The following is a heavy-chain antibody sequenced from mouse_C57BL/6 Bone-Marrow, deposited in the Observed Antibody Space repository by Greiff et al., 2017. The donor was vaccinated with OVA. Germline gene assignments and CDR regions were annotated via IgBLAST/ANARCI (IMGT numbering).Heavy chain of an antibody. Sequence: QVQLQQSGAELVRPGASVKMSCKASGYTFTNYWIGWAKPRPGHGLEWIGDIYPGGGSTNYNEKFKGKATLTADKSSSTAYMQFSSLTSEDSAIYYCARAGYDGYPAWFAYWGQGTLVTVSA. CDR1: GYTFTNYW. V-gene: IGHV1-63*01. J-gene: IGHJ3*01. CDR3: ARAGYDGYPAWFAY. D-gene: IGHD2-3*01. CDR2: IYPGGGST.